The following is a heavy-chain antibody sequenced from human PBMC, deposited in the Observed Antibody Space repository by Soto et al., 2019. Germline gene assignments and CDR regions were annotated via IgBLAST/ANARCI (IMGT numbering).Heavy chain of an antibody. CDR1: GCSISRYY. CDR2: IYYSGST. D-gene: IGHD3-10*01. CDR3: ARDPGSGSYYGWFDP. J-gene: IGHJ5*02. V-gene: IGHV4-59*01. Sequence: SETLSLTCTVSGCSISRYYWNWIRQPPGKGLEWIGYIYYSGSTNYNPSLKSRVTISVDTSKNQFSLKLSSVTAADTAVYYCARDPGSGSYYGWFDPWGQGTLVTV.